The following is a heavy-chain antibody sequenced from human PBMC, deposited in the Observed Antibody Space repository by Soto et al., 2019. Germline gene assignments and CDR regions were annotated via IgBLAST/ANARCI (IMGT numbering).Heavy chain of an antibody. CDR1: GFTVSSHA. J-gene: IGHJ3*02. V-gene: IGHV3-23*01. CDR3: APHVSCSGGSCQYDAFAI. CDR2: ITADGGT. Sequence: EVQVLESGGGLVQPGGSLRLSCEGSGFTVSSHAMTWIRQAPGKGPEWVSTITADGGTYYADSVKGRFAMSRDTSESTLYLQLNSLGAEDPAAYYCAPHVSCSGGSCQYDAFAIRGQGTMVTVSS. D-gene: IGHD2-15*01.